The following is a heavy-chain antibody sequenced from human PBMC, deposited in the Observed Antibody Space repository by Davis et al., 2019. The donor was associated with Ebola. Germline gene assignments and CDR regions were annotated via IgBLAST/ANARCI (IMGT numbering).Heavy chain of an antibody. V-gene: IGHV1-2*04. CDR2: INPNSGGT. J-gene: IGHJ6*02. D-gene: IGHD2-15*01. CDR1: GGTFSSYA. CDR3: ARGIGGLYYYYGMDV. Sequence: ASVKVSCKASGGTFSSYAISWVRQAPGQGLEWMGWINPNSGGTNYAQKFQGWVTMTRDTSISTAYMELSRLRSDDTAVYYCARGIGGLYYYYGMDVWGQGTTVTVSS.